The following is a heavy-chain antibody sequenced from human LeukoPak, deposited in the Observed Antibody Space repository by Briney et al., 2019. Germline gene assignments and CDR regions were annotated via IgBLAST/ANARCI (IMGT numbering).Heavy chain of an antibody. D-gene: IGHD3-22*01. V-gene: IGHV1-69*06. Sequence: AASVKVSCKASGGTFSSYAISWVRQAPGQGLEWMGGIIPIFGTANYAQKFQGRVTITADKSTSTAYMELSSLRSEDTAVYYCARGNHYYDSSGYPVPGDYSYYMDVWGKGTTVTVSS. CDR3: ARGNHYYDSSGYPVPGDYSYYMDV. CDR1: GGTFSSYA. J-gene: IGHJ6*03. CDR2: IIPIFGTA.